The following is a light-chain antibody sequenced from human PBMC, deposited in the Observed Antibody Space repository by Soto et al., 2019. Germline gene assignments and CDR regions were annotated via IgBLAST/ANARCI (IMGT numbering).Light chain of an antibody. V-gene: IGKV3-15*01. CDR1: QSVTGD. CDR2: DAS. Sequence: IVMTQSPATLSVSPGETATLSCRASQSVTGDLAWFQQKPGQSPRLLIYDASTRATGIPARFSGSGYGTEFTLTISSLQSEDFAVFYCQQYSNWPRTFGQGTRVEIK. CDR3: QQYSNWPRT. J-gene: IGKJ1*01.